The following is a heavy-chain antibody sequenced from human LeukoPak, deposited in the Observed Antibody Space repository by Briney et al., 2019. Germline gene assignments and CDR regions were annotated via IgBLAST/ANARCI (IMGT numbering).Heavy chain of an antibody. D-gene: IGHD3-10*01. V-gene: IGHV4-59*01. Sequence: SETLSLTCTVSGGSISAYYWSWIRQPPGKGLEWIGYIYSSGSSNYNPSLKSRVTISVDTSKNQFSLKLSSVTAADTAVYYCARSGGYGSGISYWGQGTLVTVSS. CDR3: ARSGGYGSGISY. CDR1: GGSISAYY. J-gene: IGHJ4*02. CDR2: IYSSGSS.